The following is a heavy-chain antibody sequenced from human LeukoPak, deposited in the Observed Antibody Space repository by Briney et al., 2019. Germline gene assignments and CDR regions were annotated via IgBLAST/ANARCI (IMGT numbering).Heavy chain of an antibody. CDR2: ISYSGADA. CDR1: GFTFNDYA. CDR3: ARGIIALDY. J-gene: IGHJ4*02. V-gene: IGHV3-23*01. D-gene: IGHD2/OR15-2a*01. Sequence: GGSPRLSCAASGFTFNDYAMSWVRQAPGKGLEWVSGISYSGADAYYADSVKGRFTISRDNSKDTLYLQMNSLRAEDTAIYYCARGIIALDYWGQGTLVTVSS.